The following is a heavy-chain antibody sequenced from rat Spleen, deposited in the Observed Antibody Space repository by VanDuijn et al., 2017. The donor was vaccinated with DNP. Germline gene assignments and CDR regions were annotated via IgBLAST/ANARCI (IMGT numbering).Heavy chain of an antibody. D-gene: IGHD3-1*01. CDR2: ISPSGSRT. J-gene: IGHJ1*01. Sequence: EVQLVESGGGLVQPGRSRKLSCAASGFTFSNYYMAWVRQAPKKGLEWVAAISPSGSRTYYLDSVKGRFTISRDDAKSSPYLQMNSLKPEDTATYYCARGSTSIYWYFDFWGPGTMVTVSS. CDR1: GFTFSNYY. CDR3: ARGSTSIYWYFDF. V-gene: IGHV5-25*01.